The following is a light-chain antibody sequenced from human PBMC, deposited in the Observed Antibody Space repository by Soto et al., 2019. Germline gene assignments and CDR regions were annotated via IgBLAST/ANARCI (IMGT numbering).Light chain of an antibody. CDR3: QKYNSALSIT. Sequence: DIQMTQSPSTLSASVGDTFTVACRSSQSVSGWLAWYQQKPGRAPKLLIYDASTLQSGVPSRFSGSGSGTDFTLTISSLQPEDVATYYCQKYNSALSITFGQGTRLEIK. J-gene: IGKJ5*01. V-gene: IGKV1-27*01. CDR2: DAS. CDR1: QSVSGW.